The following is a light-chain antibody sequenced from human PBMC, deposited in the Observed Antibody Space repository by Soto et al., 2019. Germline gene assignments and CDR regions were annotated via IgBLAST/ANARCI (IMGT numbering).Light chain of an antibody. V-gene: IGKV3D-15*01. CDR3: QQYNSWPLS. Sequence: EIVMTRSPAALSVSPGERARLSCRASQSVGSDLSCYQQKPGQAPRLVIYDIFTRATVVPTRISGSGSGTEFTLTISSLQSEDFSVYDCQQYNSWPLSFGGGTKVDIK. CDR2: DIF. J-gene: IGKJ4*01. CDR1: QSVGSD.